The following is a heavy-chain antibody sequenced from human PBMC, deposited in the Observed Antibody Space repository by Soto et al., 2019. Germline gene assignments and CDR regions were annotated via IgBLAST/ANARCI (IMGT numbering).Heavy chain of an antibody. CDR1: GFAFSAHW. CDR2: ISPEGSTK. V-gene: IGHV3-7*01. Sequence: GGSLRLSCSASGFAFSAHWMTWVRQTPGKGLEWVANISPEGSTKYYVDSAKGRFTISRDNAKNLLYLQMNSLTVGDTAVYSCVRDHITPGLYFDKWGQGTLVTVSS. CDR3: VRDHITPGLYFDK. D-gene: IGHD1-20*01. J-gene: IGHJ4*02.